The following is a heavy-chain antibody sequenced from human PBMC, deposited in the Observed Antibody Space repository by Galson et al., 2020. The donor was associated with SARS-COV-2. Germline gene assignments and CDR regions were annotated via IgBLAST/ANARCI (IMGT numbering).Heavy chain of an antibody. CDR1: GGSISSNSYY. Sequence: SATLSLTCIVSGGSISSNSYYWGWIRQPPGKGREWFGSINHSGRTNYNPSVKSRVTISVDTSNNQFSLKLSSVTAADTAVYYCASSWAADWYFDLWGRGTLVTVSS. CDR3: ASSWAADWYFDL. V-gene: IGHV4-39*07. J-gene: IGHJ2*01. CDR2: INHSGRT. D-gene: IGHD6-25*01.